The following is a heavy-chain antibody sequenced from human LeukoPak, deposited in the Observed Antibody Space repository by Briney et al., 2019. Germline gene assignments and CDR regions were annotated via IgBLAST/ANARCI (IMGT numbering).Heavy chain of an antibody. V-gene: IGHV3-30*02. CDR2: IRFDESRT. CDR3: AKALVLTVAGTYYVDH. J-gene: IGHJ4*02. Sequence: SGGSLRLSCAASGFTFSSYGMHWVRQAPGKGLEWVAFIRFDESRTFYGDSVKGRFIISRDNSENTLFLHMHSLRPEDTAVYYCAKALVLTVAGTYYVDHWGQGTLVTVSS. D-gene: IGHD6-19*01. CDR1: GFTFSSYG.